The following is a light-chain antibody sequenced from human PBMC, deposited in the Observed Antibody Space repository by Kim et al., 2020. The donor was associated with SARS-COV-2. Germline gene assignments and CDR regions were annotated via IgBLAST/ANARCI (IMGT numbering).Light chain of an antibody. CDR1: SGHSSYI. CDR2: LEGSGSY. Sequence: QLVLTQSSSASASLGSSVKLTCTLSSGHSSYIIAWHQQQPGKAPRYLMKLEGSGSYNKGSGVPDRFSGSSSGADRYLTISNLQSEDEADYYCETWDRNRGVFGGGTQLTVL. CDR3: ETWDRNRGV. V-gene: IGLV4-60*03. J-gene: IGLJ3*02.